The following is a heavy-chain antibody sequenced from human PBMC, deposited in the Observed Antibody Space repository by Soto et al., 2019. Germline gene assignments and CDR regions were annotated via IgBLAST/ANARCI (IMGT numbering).Heavy chain of an antibody. D-gene: IGHD2-21*02. Sequence: SGGSTREKSYCWGWVRQSPGKGLEWIGSMYYSGSSYYNPSLKSRVAISVDTSKNQFSLKLRSVTAADTAVYFCARQRLLRLKPDFDIWGQGTLVTVS. J-gene: IGHJ4*02. V-gene: IGHV4-39*01. CDR3: ARQRLLRLKPDFDI. CDR2: MYYSGSS. CDR1: GGSTREKSYC.